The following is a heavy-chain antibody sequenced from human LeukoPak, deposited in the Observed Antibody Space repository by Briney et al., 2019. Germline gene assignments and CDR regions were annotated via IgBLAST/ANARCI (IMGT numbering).Heavy chain of an antibody. CDR1: GFTFSSYA. V-gene: IGHV3-21*04. J-gene: IGHJ4*02. CDR2: ISSSSSYI. CDR3: AKDGIYSGYDQPYYFDY. Sequence: PGGSLRLSCAASGFTFSSYAMSWVRQAPGKGLEWVSSISSSSSYIYYADSVKGRFTISRDNAKNSLYLQMNSLRAEDTALYYCAKDGIYSGYDQPYYFDYWGQGTLVTVSS. D-gene: IGHD5-12*01.